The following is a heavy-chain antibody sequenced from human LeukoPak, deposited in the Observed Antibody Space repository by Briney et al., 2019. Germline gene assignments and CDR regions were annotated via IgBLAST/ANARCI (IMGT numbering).Heavy chain of an antibody. CDR3: ARDAYYDSSGYKGY. D-gene: IGHD3-22*01. Sequence: GGSLRLSCAASGFTVSANHMSWVRQAPGKGLEWASVIYNDGNTYYADSVKGRFTISRDNSKNTLYLQMNSLRAEDMAVYYCARDAYYDSSGYKGYWGQGTLVTVSS. CDR1: GFTVSANH. V-gene: IGHV3-53*05. CDR2: IYNDGNT. J-gene: IGHJ4*02.